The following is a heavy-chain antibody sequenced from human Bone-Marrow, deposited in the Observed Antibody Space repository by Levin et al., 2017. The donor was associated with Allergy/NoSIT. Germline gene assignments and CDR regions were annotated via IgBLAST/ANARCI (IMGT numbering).Heavy chain of an antibody. Sequence: PGGSLRLSCAASGFTFSSYGMHWVRQAPGKGLEWVAFISYDGSDKSYADSVKGRFTISRDKSKNTLFLQMNSLRPEDTAVYSCGRALQSYYFDYWGQGTLVTVSS. CDR2: ISYDGSDK. D-gene: IGHD3-16*02. J-gene: IGHJ4*02. CDR1: GFTFSSYG. CDR3: GRALQSYYFDY. V-gene: IGHV3-30*03.